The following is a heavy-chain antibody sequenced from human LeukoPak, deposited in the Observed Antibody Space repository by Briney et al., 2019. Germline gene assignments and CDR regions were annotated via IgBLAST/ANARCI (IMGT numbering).Heavy chain of an antibody. V-gene: IGHV1-69*04. CDR1: GGTFSSYA. CDR2: IIPILGIA. CDR3: ARAGDHYGMDV. D-gene: IGHD7-27*01. Sequence: ASVKVSCKASGGTFSSYAISWVRQAPGQGLEWMGRIIPILGIANYAQKFQGRVTITADKSTSTAYMELSSLRSEDTAVYYCARAGDHYGMDVWGQGTTVTASS. J-gene: IGHJ6*02.